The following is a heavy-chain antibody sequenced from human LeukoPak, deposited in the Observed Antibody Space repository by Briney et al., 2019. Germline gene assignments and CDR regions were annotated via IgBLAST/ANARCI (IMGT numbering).Heavy chain of an antibody. D-gene: IGHD3-3*01. V-gene: IGHV1-3*03. J-gene: IGHJ4*02. CDR1: GYTFTSYA. Sequence: ASVTVSCKASGYTFTSYAMHWVRQAPGQKLEWMGWINAGNGNTKYSQELQGRVTITRDTSASTAYMELSSLRSEDMAVYYCARGYDFWSGYFDYWGQGTLVTVSS. CDR2: INAGNGNT. CDR3: ARGYDFWSGYFDY.